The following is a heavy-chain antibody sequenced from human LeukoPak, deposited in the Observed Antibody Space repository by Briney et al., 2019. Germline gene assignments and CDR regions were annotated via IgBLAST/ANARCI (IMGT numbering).Heavy chain of an antibody. CDR2: LSGSGGST. D-gene: IGHD4-17*01. J-gene: IGHJ5*02. Sequence: PGGSLRLSCAASGFTFSSSAMSWVRQAPGKGLEWVSTLSGSGGSTYNADSVKGRFTTSRDNSKNTLYLQMNSLRAEDTAVYYCAKDYDYGDPMWFDPWGQGTLVTVSS. CDR1: GFTFSSSA. CDR3: AKDYDYGDPMWFDP. V-gene: IGHV3-23*01.